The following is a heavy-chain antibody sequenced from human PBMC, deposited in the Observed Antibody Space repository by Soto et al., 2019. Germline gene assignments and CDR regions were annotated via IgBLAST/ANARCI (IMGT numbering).Heavy chain of an antibody. V-gene: IGHV3-23*01. CDR1: GFTFSHYS. J-gene: IGHJ4*02. CDR2: ISGSGGST. CDR3: AVSPVAARPFDY. D-gene: IGHD6-6*01. Sequence: PGGSLRLSCAASGFTFSHYSLNWIRQAPGKGLEWVSAISGSGGSTYYADSVKGRFTISRDNSKNTLYLQMNSLRAEDTAVYYCAVSPVAARPFDYWGQGTLVTVSS.